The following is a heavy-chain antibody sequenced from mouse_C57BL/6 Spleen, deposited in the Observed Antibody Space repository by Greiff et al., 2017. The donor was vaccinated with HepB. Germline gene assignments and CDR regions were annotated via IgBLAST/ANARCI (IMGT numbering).Heavy chain of an antibody. D-gene: IGHD2-4*01. Sequence: EVKLQESGGGLVKPGGSLKLSCAASGFTFSDYGMHWVRQAPEKGLEWVAYISSGSSTIYYADTVKGRFTISRDNAKNTLFLQMTSLRSEDTAMYYCARALYDYDVMNAMDYWGQGTSVTVSS. J-gene: IGHJ4*01. CDR1: GFTFSDYG. CDR2: ISSGSSTI. CDR3: ARALYDYDVMNAMDY. V-gene: IGHV5-17*01.